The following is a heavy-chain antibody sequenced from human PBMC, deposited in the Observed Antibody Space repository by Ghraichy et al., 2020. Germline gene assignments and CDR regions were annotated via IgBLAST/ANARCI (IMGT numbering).Heavy chain of an antibody. Sequence: SETLSLTCSVSGASISGNYWSWIRQPAGKGLEWIGRLYSSGSTHYNPSLKSRVTMSVDTSKNHFSLTVTSVTAADTAVYYCARFELNYFDPWGQGTLVTVSS. D-gene: IGHD4-11*01. CDR3: ARFELNYFDP. CDR1: GASISGNY. CDR2: LYSSGST. J-gene: IGHJ5*02. V-gene: IGHV4-4*07.